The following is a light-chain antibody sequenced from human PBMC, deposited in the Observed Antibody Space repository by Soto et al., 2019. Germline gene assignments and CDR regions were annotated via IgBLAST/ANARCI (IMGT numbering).Light chain of an antibody. CDR3: AAWDASLNAVL. CDR1: NSNIGSKG. Sequence: QSVLIQPPSASGTPGQRVTISCSGSNSNIGSKGVAWYQQFPGTAPKCGIYYNDPRHSGVPDRFTGSKSGTSAALAISGRQSEDEADEYCAAWDASLNAVLVGGGTKLTVL. CDR2: YND. V-gene: IGLV1-44*01. J-gene: IGLJ2*01.